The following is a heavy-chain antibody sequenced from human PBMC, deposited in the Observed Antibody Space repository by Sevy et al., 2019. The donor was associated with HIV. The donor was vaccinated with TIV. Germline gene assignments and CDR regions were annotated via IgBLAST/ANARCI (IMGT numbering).Heavy chain of an antibody. CDR1: GFSFSTYW. V-gene: IGHV3-7*01. J-gene: IGHJ4*02. D-gene: IGHD3-22*01. CDR3: AKGNSGSFDY. CDR2: IKQDESEK. Sequence: GGSLRLSCAASGFSFSTYWMHWVRQAPGKGLEWVANIKQDESEKYYVASVKARFTISRENAKNSVYLEMNSLRPEDTAIYYCAKGNSGSFDYWGQGTLVTVSS.